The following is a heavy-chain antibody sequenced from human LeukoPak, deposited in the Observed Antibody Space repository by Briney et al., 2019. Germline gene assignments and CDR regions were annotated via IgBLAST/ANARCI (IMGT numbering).Heavy chain of an antibody. J-gene: IGHJ6*03. D-gene: IGHD3-10*01. CDR2: IRSKAYGGTT. CDR3: TRDPLITMVRGGYYYYYYVDV. Sequence: GGSLRLSCTASGFTFGDYAMSWVRQAPGKGLEWVGFIRSKAYGGTTEYAASVKGRHTISRDDSKSIAYLQMNSLKTEDTAVYYCTRDPLITMVRGGYYYYYYVDVWGKGTTVTISS. CDR1: GFTFGDYA. V-gene: IGHV3-49*04.